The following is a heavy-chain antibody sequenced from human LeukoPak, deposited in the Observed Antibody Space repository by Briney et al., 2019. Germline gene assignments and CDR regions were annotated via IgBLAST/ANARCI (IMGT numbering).Heavy chain of an antibody. J-gene: IGHJ4*02. D-gene: IGHD2-15*01. CDR1: GYTFTTSY. V-gene: IGHV1-46*01. Sequence: GASVKVSCKASGYTFTTSYMHWVRQAPGQGLEWMGTISSGDGTTNYAQKFQDRVTMRTDTSASTVYLDLSSLRSEDTAVYYCARTRGYGYVDYWGQGTLVTVSS. CDR3: ARTRGYGYVDY. CDR2: ISSGDGTT.